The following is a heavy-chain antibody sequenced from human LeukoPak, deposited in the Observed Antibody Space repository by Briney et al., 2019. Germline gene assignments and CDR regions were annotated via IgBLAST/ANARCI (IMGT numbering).Heavy chain of an antibody. CDR3: ASRVGALSPFDY. D-gene: IGHD1-26*01. J-gene: IGHJ4*02. V-gene: IGHV4-39*01. CDR2: IYHSGST. CDR1: GGSSSSSSYY. Sequence: SETLSLTCIVSGGSSSSSSYYWGWIRQPPGKGLEWIGSIYHSGSTHYNPSLKSRVTISVDTSKNQFSLKLSSVTAADTAVYYCASRVGALSPFDYWGQGTLVTVSS.